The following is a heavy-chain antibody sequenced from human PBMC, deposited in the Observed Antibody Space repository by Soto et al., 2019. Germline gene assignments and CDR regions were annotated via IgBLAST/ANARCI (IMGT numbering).Heavy chain of an antibody. V-gene: IGHV3-30*04. J-gene: IGHJ4*02. Sequence: GGSLRLSCAASGFAFSSYSIHWVRQAPCKGLEWVADIAYDGINQYYADPVKGRFTISRDNSKNTLYLQLNSLRVEDTAVYYCRRDQPAMAFEHWGQGTLVTVCS. CDR2: IAYDGINQ. CDR3: RRDQPAMAFEH. CDR1: GFAFSSYS.